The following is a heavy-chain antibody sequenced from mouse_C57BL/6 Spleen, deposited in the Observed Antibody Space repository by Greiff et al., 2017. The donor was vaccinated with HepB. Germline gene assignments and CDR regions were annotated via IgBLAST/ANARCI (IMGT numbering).Heavy chain of an antibody. CDR3: TSLYRYYAMEY. V-gene: IGHV14-4*01. J-gene: IGHJ4*01. Sequence: EVQLQQSGAELVRPGASVKLSCTASGFNIKDDYMHWVKQRPEQGLEWIGWIDPENGDTEYASKFQGKATITADTSSNTAYLQLSSLTSEDTAVYYCTSLYRYYAMEYWGQGTSVTVSS. CDR2: IDPENGDT. CDR1: GFNIKDDY. D-gene: IGHD6-5*01.